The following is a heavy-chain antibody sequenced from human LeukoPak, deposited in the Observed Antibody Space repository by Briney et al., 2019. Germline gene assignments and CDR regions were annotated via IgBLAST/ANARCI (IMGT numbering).Heavy chain of an antibody. CDR1: GGSISSYY. Sequence: SETLSLTCTVTGGSISSYYWSWIRQPPGKGLEWIGYIYYSGSTNYNPSLKSRVTISVDTSKNQFSLKLSSVTAADTAVYYCARSPSPWYRRGPRNYFDYWGQGTLVTVSS. D-gene: IGHD6-19*01. J-gene: IGHJ4*02. CDR3: ARSPSPWYRRGPRNYFDY. V-gene: IGHV4-59*01. CDR2: IYYSGST.